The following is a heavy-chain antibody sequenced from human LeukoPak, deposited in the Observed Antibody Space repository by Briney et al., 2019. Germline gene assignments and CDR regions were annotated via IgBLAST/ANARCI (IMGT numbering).Heavy chain of an antibody. V-gene: IGHV4-34*01. J-gene: IGHJ4*02. CDR2: INHSGST. D-gene: IGHD5-18*01. CDR3: ARGRAVVTRLDY. Sequence: PSETLSLTRAVYGGSFSGYYWSWIRQLPGKGLEWIGEINHSGSTNYNPSLKGRVTISVDTSKNQFSLKLSSVTAADTAVYYCARGRAVVTRLDYWGQGTLVTVSS. CDR1: GGSFSGYY.